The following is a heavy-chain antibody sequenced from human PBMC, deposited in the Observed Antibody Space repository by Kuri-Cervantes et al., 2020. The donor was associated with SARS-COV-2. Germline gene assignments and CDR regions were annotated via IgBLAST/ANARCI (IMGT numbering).Heavy chain of an antibody. V-gene: IGHV1-8*01. J-gene: IGHJ6*02. CDR3: ARVHGTYYYYYGMDV. CDR1: GYTFTSYD. CDR2: MNPNSGNT. Sequence: ASVKVSCKASGYTFTSYDINWGRQATGQGLEWMGWMNPNSGNTGYAQKFQGRVTITRDTSASTAYMELSSLRSEDTAVYYCARVHGTYYYYYGMDVWGQGTTVTVSS.